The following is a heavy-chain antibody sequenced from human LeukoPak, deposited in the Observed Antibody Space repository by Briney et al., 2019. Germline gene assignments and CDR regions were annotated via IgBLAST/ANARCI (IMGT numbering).Heavy chain of an antibody. CDR3: AKDRWDCSSTSCYSAFFDY. V-gene: IGHV3-23*01. Sequence: GGSLRLSCAASGFTFSSYAMSWVRQAPGKGLEWVSAISGSGGSTYYADSVKGRFTISRDNSKNTLYLQMNSLRAEDTAVYYCAKDRWDCSSTSCYSAFFDYWGQGTLVTVSS. D-gene: IGHD2-2*01. CDR2: ISGSGGST. J-gene: IGHJ4*02. CDR1: GFTFSSYA.